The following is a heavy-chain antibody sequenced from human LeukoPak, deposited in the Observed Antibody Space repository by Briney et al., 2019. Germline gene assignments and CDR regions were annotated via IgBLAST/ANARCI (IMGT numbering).Heavy chain of an antibody. CDR2: INSRSNYI. J-gene: IGHJ4*02. D-gene: IGHD2/OR15-2a*01. V-gene: IGHV3-21*01. CDR3: ARDKVSVIPALDY. CDR1: GFTFSNHN. Sequence: GGSLRLSCEASGFTFSNHNMNWVRQAPGKGLEWVSSINSRSNYIYYADSVKGRLTISRDNAKESLYLQMNSLRAEDTALNFCARDKVSVIPALDYWGQGTLVIVSS.